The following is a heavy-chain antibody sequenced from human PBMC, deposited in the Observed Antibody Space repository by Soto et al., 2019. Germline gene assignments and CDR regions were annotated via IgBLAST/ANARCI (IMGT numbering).Heavy chain of an antibody. V-gene: IGHV3-7*03. J-gene: IGHJ6*02. CDR2: IKQDGSQK. Sequence: GPLRLSWVASGFTFESSLRTWALQAPGKGLEWVANIKQDGSQKYYVDSVKGRFTISRDNAKNLLYLQMNNLRADDTAVYYCARDGYYYATGVWGQGTTVTVYS. CDR1: GFTFESSL. CDR3: ARDGYYYATGV. D-gene: IGHD2-2*03.